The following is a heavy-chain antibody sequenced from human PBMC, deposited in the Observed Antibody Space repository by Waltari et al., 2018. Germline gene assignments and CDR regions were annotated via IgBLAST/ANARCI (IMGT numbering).Heavy chain of an antibody. Sequence: QVQLVQSGAEVKKPGSSVKVSCKASGGTFSSYAISWVRQAPGQVLEWMGGIIPIFGTANYAQKFQGRVTITADESTSTAYMELSSLRSEDTAVYYCASEGIDCSGGSCYKARFDYWGQGTLVTVSS. D-gene: IGHD2-15*01. CDR3: ASEGIDCSGGSCYKARFDY. CDR1: GGTFSSYA. J-gene: IGHJ4*02. V-gene: IGHV1-69*13. CDR2: IIPIFGTA.